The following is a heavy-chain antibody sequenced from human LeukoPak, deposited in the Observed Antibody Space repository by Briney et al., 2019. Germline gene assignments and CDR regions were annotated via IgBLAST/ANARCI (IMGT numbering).Heavy chain of an antibody. CDR2: INSDGSST. CDR3: ASGGYCSSTSCYGPYYYYYYYYMDV. D-gene: IGHD2-2*03. V-gene: IGHV3-74*01. CDR1: GFTFSSYW. J-gene: IGHJ6*03. Sequence: PGGSLRLSCAASGFTFSSYWMHWVRQAPGKGLVWVSRINSDGSSTSYADSVKGRFTISRDNAKNTLYLQMNSLRAEDTAVYYCASGGYCSSTSCYGPYYYYYYYYMDVWGKGTTVTVSS.